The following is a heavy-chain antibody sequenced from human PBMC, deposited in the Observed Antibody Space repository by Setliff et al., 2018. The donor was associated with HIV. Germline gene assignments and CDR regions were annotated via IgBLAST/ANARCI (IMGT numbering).Heavy chain of an antibody. CDR1: GRSFSGYY. CDR3: ARGWGHDGFDF. Sequence: SETLSLTCAVYGRSFSGYYWNWIRQSPGKGLEWIGEINHSGGTNYNPSLKSRVTMSIDTSKNQFSLNVSFVTAADTAVYYCARGWGHDGFDFWGQGTMVTVSS. CDR2: INHSGGT. D-gene: IGHD7-27*01. J-gene: IGHJ3*01. V-gene: IGHV4-34*01.